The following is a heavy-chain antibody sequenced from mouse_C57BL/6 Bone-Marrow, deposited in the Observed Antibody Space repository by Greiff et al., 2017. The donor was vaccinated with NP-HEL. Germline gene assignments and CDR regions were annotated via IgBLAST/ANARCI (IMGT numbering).Heavy chain of an antibody. V-gene: IGHV7-3*01. CDR1: GFTFTDYY. CDR3: ARSIYYDYADDPFYAMDY. J-gene: IGHJ4*01. CDR2: IRNKANGYTT. D-gene: IGHD2-4*01. Sequence: EVKLMESGGGLVQPGGSLSLSCAASGFTFTDYYMSWVRQPPGKALEWLVFIRNKANGYTTEYSASVKGRFTISRDSSPRLLYLQMNALRAEDRATYYCARSIYYDYADDPFYAMDYWGQGTSVTVSS.